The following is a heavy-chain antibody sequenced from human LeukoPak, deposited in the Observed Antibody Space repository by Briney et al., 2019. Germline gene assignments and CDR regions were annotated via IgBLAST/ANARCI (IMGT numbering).Heavy chain of an antibody. V-gene: IGHV1-69*13. D-gene: IGHD2-15*01. CDR1: GGTFSSYA. CDR3: ARDEGYCSGGSCYYNSWFDP. J-gene: IGHJ5*02. CDR2: IIPIFGTA. Sequence: AVKVSCKASGGTFSSYAISWVRQAPGQGLEWMGGIIPIFGTANYAQKFQGRVTITADESTSTAYMELSSLRSEDTAVYYCARDEGYCSGGSCYYNSWFDPWGQGTLVTVSS.